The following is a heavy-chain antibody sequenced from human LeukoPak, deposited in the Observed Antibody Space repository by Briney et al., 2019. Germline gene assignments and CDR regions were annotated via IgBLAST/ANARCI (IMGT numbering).Heavy chain of an antibody. CDR2: ISSSGGSA. CDR3: AMNTPLAY. CDR1: GFTFGNYA. D-gene: IGHD5-18*01. V-gene: IGHV3-23*01. J-gene: IGHJ4*02. Sequence: GGSLRLSCAASGFTFGNYAMNWVRQAPGKGLEWVSTISSSGGSAFYADSLKGRFTISRDNSKNTLYLQMNSLRAEDTALYYCAMNTPLAYWGQGTLVTVSS.